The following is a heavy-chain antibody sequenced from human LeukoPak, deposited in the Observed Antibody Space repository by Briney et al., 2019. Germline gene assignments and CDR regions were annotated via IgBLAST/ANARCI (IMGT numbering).Heavy chain of an antibody. D-gene: IGHD6-19*01. CDR2: MNPNSGNT. CDR1: GYTFTSYD. J-gene: IGHJ6*02. CDR3: ATGYSSGWYGYHYGMDV. Sequence: ASVKVSCKASGYTFTSYDINWVRQATGQGLEWMGWMNPNSGNTGYAQKFQGRVTMTRNTSISTAYMELSSLRSEDTAVYYCATGYSSGWYGYHYGMDVWGQGTTVTVSS. V-gene: IGHV1-8*01.